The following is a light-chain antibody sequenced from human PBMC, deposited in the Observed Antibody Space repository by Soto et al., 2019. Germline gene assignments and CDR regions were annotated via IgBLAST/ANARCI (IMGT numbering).Light chain of an antibody. CDR2: DVS. CDR3: ASYTRSSTLV. V-gene: IGLV2-14*01. J-gene: IGLJ3*02. Sequence: QSALTQPASVSGSPGQSITISCTGTSSDVGAYNYVSWYQQLPGKAPKLMIFDVSNRPSGVSNRFSGSKSGNMASLTISGLQAEDEADYYCASYTRSSTLVFGGGTKLTVL. CDR1: SSDVGAYNY.